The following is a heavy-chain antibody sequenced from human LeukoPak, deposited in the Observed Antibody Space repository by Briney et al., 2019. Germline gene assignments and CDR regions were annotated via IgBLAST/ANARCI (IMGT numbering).Heavy chain of an antibody. CDR1: GFTFSSYA. V-gene: IGHV3-23*01. D-gene: IGHD1-26*01. CDR3: AGNGGSYYVFDY. J-gene: IGHJ4*02. CDR2: ISGSGGST. Sequence: GGSLRLSCAASGFTFSSYAMSWVRQAPGKGLEWVSAISGSGGSTYYADSVKGRFTISRDNSKNTMYLQMNRLRAEDTAVYYCAGNGGSYYVFDYWGQGTLVTVSS.